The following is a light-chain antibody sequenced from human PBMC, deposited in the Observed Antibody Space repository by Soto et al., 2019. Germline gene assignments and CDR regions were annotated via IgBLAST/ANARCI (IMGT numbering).Light chain of an antibody. CDR3: ASWDDSLNHWV. J-gene: IGLJ3*02. Sequence: QSVLTQPPSASATPGQRVTISCSGSGSNIGSTYVDWYQQLPGAAPKLLSYRNNQRHSGVPDRFSGSKSGTSASLAIIGLRSEDEADYHCASWDDSLNHWVVGGGTKLTGL. CDR1: GSNIGSTY. CDR2: RNN. V-gene: IGLV1-47*01.